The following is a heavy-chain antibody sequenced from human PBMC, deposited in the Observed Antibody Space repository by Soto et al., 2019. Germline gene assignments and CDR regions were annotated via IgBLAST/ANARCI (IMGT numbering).Heavy chain of an antibody. Sequence: PGGSLRLACSVSGFNVMSYWMSWVRQAPGKGLEWVASIKEDGSEIYYLHSVRGRFSISRDSAGNALHLTMNYLSAEDTGVYFCARDIGFDYVNWGQGTLVTVSS. J-gene: IGHJ4*02. V-gene: IGHV3-7*01. CDR2: IKEDGSEI. D-gene: IGHD3-16*01. CDR1: GFNVMSYW. CDR3: ARDIGFDYVN.